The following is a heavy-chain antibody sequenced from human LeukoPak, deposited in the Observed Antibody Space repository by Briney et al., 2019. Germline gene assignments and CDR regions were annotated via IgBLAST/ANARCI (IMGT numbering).Heavy chain of an antibody. CDR1: GFTFSSYA. J-gene: IGHJ3*02. Sequence: PGGSLRLSCAASGFTFSSYAMSWVRQAPGKGLEWVSAISGSGGSTYYADSVKGRFTISRDNSKNTLYLQMNSPRAEDTAVYYCAKGKVTARTEHDAFDIWGQGTMVTVSS. CDR2: ISGSGGST. D-gene: IGHD2-21*02. V-gene: IGHV3-23*01. CDR3: AKGKVTARTEHDAFDI.